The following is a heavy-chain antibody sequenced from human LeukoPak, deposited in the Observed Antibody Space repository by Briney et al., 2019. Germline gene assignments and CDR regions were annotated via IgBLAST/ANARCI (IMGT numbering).Heavy chain of an antibody. CDR2: IYYSGST. CDR3: ARFKSGGAAADY. Sequence: SETLSLTCTVSGGSISSYYWSWIRQPPGKGLEWIGYIYYSGSTNYNPSLKSRVTISVDTSKNQSSLKLSSVTAADTAVYYCARFKSGGAAADYWGQGTLVTVSS. V-gene: IGHV4-59*01. CDR1: GGSISSYY. D-gene: IGHD6-13*01. J-gene: IGHJ4*02.